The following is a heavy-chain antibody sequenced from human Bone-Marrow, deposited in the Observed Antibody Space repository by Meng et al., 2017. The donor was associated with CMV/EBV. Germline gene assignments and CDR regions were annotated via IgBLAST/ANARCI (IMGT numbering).Heavy chain of an antibody. D-gene: IGHD1-26*01. CDR1: GFTFSNAW. V-gene: IGHV3-15*01. CDR3: TYRSSRLGSYFRYY. CDR2: IKSKTDGGTT. J-gene: IGHJ4*02. Sequence: GESLTISCAASGFTFSNAWMSWVRQAPGKGLEWVGRIKSKTDGGTTDYAAPVKGRFTISRDDSKNTLYLQMNSLKTEDTAVYYCTYRSSRLGSYFRYYWGQGTLVTVSS.